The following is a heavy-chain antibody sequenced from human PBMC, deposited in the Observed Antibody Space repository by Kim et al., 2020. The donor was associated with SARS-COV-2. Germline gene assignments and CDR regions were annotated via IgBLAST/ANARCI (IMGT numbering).Heavy chain of an antibody. J-gene: IGHJ6*02. CDR3: ARELKGYCSSTSCYSYYYYGMDV. V-gene: IGHV3-21*01. Sequence: GGSLRLSCAASGFTFSSYSMNWVRQAPGKGLEWVSSISSSSSYIYYADSVKGRFTISRDNAKNSLYLQMNSLRAEDTAVYYCARELKGYCSSTSCYSYYYYGMDVCGQGTTVTVSS. CDR2: ISSSSSYI. D-gene: IGHD2-2*02. CDR1: GFTFSSYS.